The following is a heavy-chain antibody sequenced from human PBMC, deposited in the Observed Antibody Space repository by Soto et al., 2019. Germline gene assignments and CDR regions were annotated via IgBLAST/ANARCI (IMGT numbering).Heavy chain of an antibody. D-gene: IGHD3-10*01. CDR1: GFTFSSYA. J-gene: IGHJ6*02. CDR2: ISYDGSNK. CDR3: ARASITWGMDV. Sequence: PGGSLRLSCAASGFTFSSYAMHWVRQAPGKGLEWVAVISYDGSNKYYADSVKGRFTISRDNSKNTLYLQMNSLRAEDTAVYYCARASITWGMDVWGQGTTVTVSS. V-gene: IGHV3-30-3*01.